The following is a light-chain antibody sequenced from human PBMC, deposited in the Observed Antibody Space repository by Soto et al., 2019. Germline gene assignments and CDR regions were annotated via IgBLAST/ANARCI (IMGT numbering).Light chain of an antibody. V-gene: IGLV2-11*01. J-gene: IGLJ2*01. Sequence: QSALTQPRSVSGSPGQSVTISCTGTSSDVGGYNYVSWYQQVPGKAPKLVIFEVIKRPSGVPERFSGSKSGNTASLTLSGLQTDDEADYYCCSLAGMLLVFGGGTKLTVL. CDR1: SSDVGGYNY. CDR2: EVI. CDR3: CSLAGMLLV.